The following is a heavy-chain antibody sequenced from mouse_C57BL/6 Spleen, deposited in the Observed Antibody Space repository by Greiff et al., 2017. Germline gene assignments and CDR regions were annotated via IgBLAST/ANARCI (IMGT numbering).Heavy chain of an antibody. J-gene: IGHJ1*03. Sequence: VQLLQSGAELVKPGASVKMSCKASGFTFTTYPIEWMKQTHGKSLEWIGNINPYNDDTKYNEKFKGKATLTVEKSSTTVYMELSRLTSGSCAVNYRARGAGTARYWYFDVWGTGTTLTVSS. V-gene: IGHV1-47*01. CDR3: ARGAGTARYWYFDV. CDR2: INPYNDDT. D-gene: IGHD4-1*01. CDR1: GFTFTTYP.